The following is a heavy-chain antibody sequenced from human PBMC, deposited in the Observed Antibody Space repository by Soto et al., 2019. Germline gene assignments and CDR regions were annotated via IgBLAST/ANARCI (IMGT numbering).Heavy chain of an antibody. Sequence: GGSLRLSCAASGFTFSSYAMSWVRQAPGKGLEWVSTISSSGDSTFYAGSVKGRFTISRDNSKNTLYLQMNSLRADDTAVYYCAKIPPPYCSSSSCYLDYWGQGTLVTVSS. J-gene: IGHJ4*03. D-gene: IGHD2-2*01. CDR1: GFTFSSYA. V-gene: IGHV3-23*01. CDR2: ISSSGDST. CDR3: AKIPPPYCSSSSCYLDY.